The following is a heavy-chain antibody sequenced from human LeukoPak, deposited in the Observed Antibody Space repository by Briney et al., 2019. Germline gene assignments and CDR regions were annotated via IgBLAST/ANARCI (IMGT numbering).Heavy chain of an antibody. J-gene: IGHJ4*02. CDR2: SKDKANRYTT. V-gene: IGHV3-72*01. D-gene: IGHD1-26*01. CDR3: AKKRSGSNYPFDY. CDR1: GFTFSDHH. Sequence: GESLRLSCAASGFTFSDHHMDWVRQAPGKGLEWVGRSKDKANRYTTEHAASVKGRFTISRDDSKKSVYLQMNSLKTEDTAVYYCAKKRSGSNYPFDYWGQGTLVTVSS.